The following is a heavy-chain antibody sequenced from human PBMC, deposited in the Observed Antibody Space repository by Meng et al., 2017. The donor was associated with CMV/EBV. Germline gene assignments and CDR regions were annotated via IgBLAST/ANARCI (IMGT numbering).Heavy chain of an antibody. Sequence: ASVKVSCKASGYTFTGYYMHWVRQAPGQGLEWTGWINPNSGGTNYAQKFQGRVTMTRDTSISTAYMELSRLRSDDTAVYYCAREEAYYYGMDVWGQGTTVTVSS. CDR1: GYTFTGYY. V-gene: IGHV1-2*02. CDR2: INPNSGGT. J-gene: IGHJ6*02. CDR3: AREEAYYYGMDV.